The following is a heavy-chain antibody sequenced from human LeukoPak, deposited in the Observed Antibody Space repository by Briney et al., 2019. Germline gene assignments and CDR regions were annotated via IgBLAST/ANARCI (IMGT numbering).Heavy chain of an antibody. V-gene: IGHV1-69*05. Sequence: SVKVSCKASGGTFSSYAIHWVRQAPGQGLEWMGRNIPVFGRSDFSQNFQGRVTITTDESATTAFMDLSSLRSEDTAVYYCARGEGFSYGDFYVWGQGTLVTVSS. D-gene: IGHD5-18*01. J-gene: IGHJ1*01. CDR1: GGTFSSYA. CDR2: NIPVFGRS. CDR3: ARGEGFSYGDFYV.